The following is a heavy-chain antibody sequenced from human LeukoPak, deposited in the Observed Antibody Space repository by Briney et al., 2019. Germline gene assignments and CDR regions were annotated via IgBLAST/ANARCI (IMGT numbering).Heavy chain of an antibody. D-gene: IGHD2-15*01. V-gene: IGHV4-4*07. CDR3: AREGCSGGSCYKIWYYYYYMDV. CDR1: GGSISSYY. J-gene: IGHJ6*03. CDR2: IYTSGST. Sequence: SETLSLTCTVSGGSISSYYWSWIRQPAGKGLEWIGRIYTSGSTNYNPSLKSRVTMSVDTSKNQFSLKLSSVTAADTAVYYCAREGCSGGSCYKIWYYYYYMDVWGKGTTVTVSS.